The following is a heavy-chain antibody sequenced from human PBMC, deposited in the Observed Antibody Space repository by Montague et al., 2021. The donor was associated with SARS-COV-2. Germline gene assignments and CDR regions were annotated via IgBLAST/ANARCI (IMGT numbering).Heavy chain of an antibody. J-gene: IGHJ6*03. Sequence: SETLSLTCTVSGGSISSYYWSWIRQPPGKGLEWIGYIYYSGSANYNPSLKSRVTISVDTPKNQFSPKLSSVTAADTAVYYCAGTYYDFWSGFIHYYYMDVWGKGTTATVSS. CDR3: AGTYYDFWSGFIHYYYMDV. CDR2: IYYSGSA. V-gene: IGHV4-59*01. D-gene: IGHD3-3*01. CDR1: GGSISSYY.